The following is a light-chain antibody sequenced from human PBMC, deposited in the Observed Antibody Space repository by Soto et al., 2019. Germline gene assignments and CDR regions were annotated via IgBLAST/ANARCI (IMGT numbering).Light chain of an antibody. V-gene: IGKV2-24*01. CDR2: EIS. Sequence: DIVMTQTPLSSSVTLGQPASISCRSSQSLVHSDGNTYLSWLQQRPGQPPRHLIYEISNRFSGVPDRFSGSGAGTDFTLKISRVEAEDVGVYYCMQATQFPITFGQGTRLEIK. CDR3: MQATQFPIT. CDR1: QSLVHSDGNTY. J-gene: IGKJ5*01.